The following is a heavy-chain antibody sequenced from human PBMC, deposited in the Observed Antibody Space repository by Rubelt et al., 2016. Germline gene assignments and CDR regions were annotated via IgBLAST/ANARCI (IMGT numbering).Heavy chain of an antibody. J-gene: IGHJ4*02. CDR2: TQYRGST. CDR1: GASISSRSYF. CDR3: ARHPTALDIYDFDY. D-gene: IGHD5-18*01. V-gene: IGHV4-39*01. Sequence: QLQLQESGPGLVKPSETLSLTCTVSGASISSRSYFWGWIRQPPGKGQAWIGSTQYRGSTYYNAVLKSRATISVDTSNNQCSLELSSVTAADTSVYYCARHPTALDIYDFDYWGQGTLVTVSS.